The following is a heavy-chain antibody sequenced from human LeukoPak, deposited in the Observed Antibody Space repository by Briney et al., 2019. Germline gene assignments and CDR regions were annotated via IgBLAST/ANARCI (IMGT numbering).Heavy chain of an antibody. CDR1: GFTFSNYA. V-gene: IGHV3-21*01. CDR2: ISDSGGDYI. J-gene: IGHJ4*02. Sequence: GGSLRLSCAASGFTFSNYAMSWVRQAPGKGLEWVSTISDSGGDYIYYADSVKGRFTTSRDNAKNSLSLQLNSLRVEDTAVYYCARGHYDVLAASYKWTPDYWGQGTLHRLL. D-gene: IGHD3-9*01. CDR3: ARGHYDVLAASYKWTPDY.